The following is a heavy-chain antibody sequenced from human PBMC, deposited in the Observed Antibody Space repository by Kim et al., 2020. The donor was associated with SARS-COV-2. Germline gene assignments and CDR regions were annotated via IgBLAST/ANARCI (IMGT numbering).Heavy chain of an antibody. CDR1: GYTFTSYG. V-gene: IGHV1-18*01. CDR2: ISAYNGNT. D-gene: IGHD2-2*02. Sequence: ASVKVSCKASGYTFTSYGISWVRRAPGQGLEWMGWISAYNGNTNYAQKLQGRVTMTTDTSTSTAYMELRSLRSDDTAVYYCATNRLDCSSTSCYTFDYWGQGTLVTVSS. J-gene: IGHJ4*02. CDR3: ATNRLDCSSTSCYTFDY.